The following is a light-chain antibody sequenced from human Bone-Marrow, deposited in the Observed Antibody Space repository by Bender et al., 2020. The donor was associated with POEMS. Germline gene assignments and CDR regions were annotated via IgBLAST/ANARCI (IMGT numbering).Light chain of an antibody. CDR1: ALSKQY. Sequence: SYELTQPPSVSVSPGQTARITCSGDALSKQYAYWYQQTPGQAPVLVIYKDTERPSGIPERFSGSSSGTTVTLTISGVQAEDEADYYCQSTDISAPDWVFGGGTKLTVL. V-gene: IGLV3-25*03. CDR3: QSTDISAPDWV. J-gene: IGLJ3*02. CDR2: KDT.